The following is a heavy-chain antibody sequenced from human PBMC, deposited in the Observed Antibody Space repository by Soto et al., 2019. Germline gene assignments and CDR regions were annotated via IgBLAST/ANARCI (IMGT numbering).Heavy chain of an antibody. Sequence: QVQLQESGPGLVKPSETLSLTCSVSGGSISSDYWSWIRQPPGKGLEWIGYIYYNGSTNYHPSLKSRVXXXRXXSKNQFSLKVSSVTAAATAVYYCARQSRSGQSPYYFYGVDVWGQGTTVTVSS. J-gene: IGHJ6*02. CDR1: GGSISSDY. CDR2: IYYNGST. V-gene: IGHV4-59*08. D-gene: IGHD3-10*01. CDR3: ARQSRSGQSPYYFYGVDV.